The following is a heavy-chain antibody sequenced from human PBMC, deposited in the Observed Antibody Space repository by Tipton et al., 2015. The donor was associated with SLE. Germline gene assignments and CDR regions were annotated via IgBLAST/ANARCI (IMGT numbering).Heavy chain of an antibody. V-gene: IGHV1-18*01. Sequence: QSGPEVKKPGASVKVSCKASGYTFSNYGISWVRQAPGQGLEWMGWISGYNANTNYAQKFQGRVTMTTDTSTSTAYMELRSLRSDDTAVYYCVSVRARSRYEHWGPGTLVTVSS. CDR2: ISGYNANT. J-gene: IGHJ5*02. CDR3: VSVRARSRYEH. CDR1: GYTFSNYG.